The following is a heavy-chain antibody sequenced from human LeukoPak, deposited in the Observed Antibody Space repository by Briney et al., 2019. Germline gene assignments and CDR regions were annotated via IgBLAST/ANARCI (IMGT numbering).Heavy chain of an antibody. Sequence: PGGSLRLSCAASGFSFNEYWMHWVRLVPGKGLVWVSLINSDGSTTTYANSVKGRFSISRDNTKNILYLELKSLRVEDTAVYYCARYWSSPTYYFDYWGQGALVTVSS. D-gene: IGHD6-6*01. V-gene: IGHV3-74*03. CDR1: GFSFNEYW. CDR2: INSDGSTT. J-gene: IGHJ4*02. CDR3: ARYWSSPTYYFDY.